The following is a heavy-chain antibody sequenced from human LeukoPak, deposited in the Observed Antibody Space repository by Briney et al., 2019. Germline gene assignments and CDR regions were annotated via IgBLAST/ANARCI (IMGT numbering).Heavy chain of an antibody. CDR3: ARGRPGFDP. J-gene: IGHJ5*02. V-gene: IGHV4-34*01. CDR1: GGSFSGYY. Sequence: SETLSLTCAVYGGSFSGYYWSWIRQPPGKGLEWIGDIYQSGSTHYNPSLKSRVTISVDRSKNQFSLKLSSVTAADTAVYYCARGRPGFDPWGQGTLVTVSS. CDR2: IYQSGST.